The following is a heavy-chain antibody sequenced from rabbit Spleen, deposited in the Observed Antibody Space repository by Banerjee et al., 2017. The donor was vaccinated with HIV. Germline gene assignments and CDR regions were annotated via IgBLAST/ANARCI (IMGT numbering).Heavy chain of an antibody. CDR3: ARDLAGVTGWNFYL. CDR2: INADTGKS. CDR1: GFSFSGGDV. Sequence: QEQLVESGGGLVQPEGSLTLTCKASGFSFSGGDVMCWVRQAPGKGLEWIACINADTGKSVYASWATGRFTVSRTSSTTVTLQMTSLTAADRATYFCARDLAGVTGWNFYLWGPGTLVTVS. D-gene: IGHD4-1*01. V-gene: IGHV1S45*01. J-gene: IGHJ4*01.